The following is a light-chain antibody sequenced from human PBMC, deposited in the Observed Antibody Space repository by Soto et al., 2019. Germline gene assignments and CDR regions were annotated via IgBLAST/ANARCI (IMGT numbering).Light chain of an antibody. CDR3: SSYTSSSTTV. Sequence: QSALTQPASVSGSPGQSITISCTGTSSDVGGYNYGSWYQQHPGKAPKLMIYDVSNRPSGVSNRFSGSKSGNTASLTISGLQAEDEADYYCSSYTSSSTTVFGGGTKLTVL. CDR1: SSDVGGYNY. J-gene: IGLJ3*02. CDR2: DVS. V-gene: IGLV2-14*01.